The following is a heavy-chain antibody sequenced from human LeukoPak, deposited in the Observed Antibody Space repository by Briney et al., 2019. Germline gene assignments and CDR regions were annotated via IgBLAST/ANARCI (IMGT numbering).Heavy chain of an antibody. V-gene: IGHV3-23*01. Sequence: GGSLRLSCAASGFTFSSYAISWVRQAPGKGLEWVSAISGSGGSTYYADSVKGRFTISRDNSKNTLYLQMNSLRAEDTAVYYCAKPGYGPGSFNYPYFDYWGQGALVTVSS. CDR1: GFTFSSYA. D-gene: IGHD3-10*01. CDR2: ISGSGGST. CDR3: AKPGYGPGSFNYPYFDY. J-gene: IGHJ4*02.